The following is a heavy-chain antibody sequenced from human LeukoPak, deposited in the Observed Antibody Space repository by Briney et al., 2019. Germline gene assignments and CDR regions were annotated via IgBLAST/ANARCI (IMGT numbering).Heavy chain of an antibody. J-gene: IGHJ4*02. D-gene: IGHD4-17*01. CDR1: GFTFGSYW. CDR2: IKQDESEK. CDR3: ARGNDYGDHVGIYFDS. Sequence: PGGSLRLSCAASGFTFGSYWMSWVRQAPGKGPEWVANIKQDESEKYYVDSVKGRFSISRDNARNSLYLQINSLRAEDTAVYHCARGNDYGDHVGIYFDSWGQGTQVTVSS. V-gene: IGHV3-7*03.